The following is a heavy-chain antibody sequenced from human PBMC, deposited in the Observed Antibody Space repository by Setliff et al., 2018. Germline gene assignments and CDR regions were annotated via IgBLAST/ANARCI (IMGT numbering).Heavy chain of an antibody. Sequence: LSLTCTVSGGSFTPYYWSWIRQPPGKGLEWIGYVYYSGTAYYNPSLKSRLTMSIDTSKNQVSLVLTSVTAADTAVYYCARMSGFQYMDVWGKGTTVTVSS. D-gene: IGHD3-3*01. CDR1: GGSFTPYY. V-gene: IGHV4-59*12. CDR2: VYYSGTA. J-gene: IGHJ6*03. CDR3: ARMSGFQYMDV.